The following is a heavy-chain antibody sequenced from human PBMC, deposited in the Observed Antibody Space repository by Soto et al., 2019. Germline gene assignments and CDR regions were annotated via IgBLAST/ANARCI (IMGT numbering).Heavy chain of an antibody. CDR2: IDPSDSYT. D-gene: IGHD3-22*01. J-gene: IGHJ4*02. CDR3: ARSDYYDSSGPPDY. V-gene: IGHV5-10-1*01. Sequence: GEPLKISGNCSGYSFTIYCISLVLQMPGKGLEWMGRIDPSDSYTNYSPSFQGHVTISADKSISTAYLQWSSLKASDTAMYYCARSDYYDSSGPPDYWGQGTLVTVSS. CDR1: GYSFTIYC.